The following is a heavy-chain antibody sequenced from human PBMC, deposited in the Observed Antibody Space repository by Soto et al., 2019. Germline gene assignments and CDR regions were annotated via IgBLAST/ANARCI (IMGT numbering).Heavy chain of an antibody. D-gene: IGHD3-16*01. CDR1: GFTFSNYA. J-gene: IGHJ4*02. CDR2: VSATAGTT. V-gene: IGHV3-23*01. Sequence: PGGSLRLSCAASGFTFSNYAMSWVRQAPGKGLEWVSLVSATAGTTYYTESVKGRFTISRDNSRNIVFLQMNSLRSDDTAVYYCAKDRLAGGFDYWGQGTLVTVSS. CDR3: AKDRLAGGFDY.